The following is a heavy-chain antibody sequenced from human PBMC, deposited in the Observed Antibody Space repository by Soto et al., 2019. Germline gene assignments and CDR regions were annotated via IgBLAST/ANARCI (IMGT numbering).Heavy chain of an antibody. V-gene: IGHV1-18*01. CDR2: ISAYNGNT. Sequence: GASVKVSCKASGYTFTSYGISWVRQAPGQGLEWMGWISAYNGNTNYAQKLQGRVTMTTDTSTSTAYMELRSLRSDDTAVYYCASSPRGYCSSTSCRELGNYYGMDVWGQGTTVTVSS. D-gene: IGHD2-2*01. CDR1: GYTFTSYG. CDR3: ASSPRGYCSSTSCRELGNYYGMDV. J-gene: IGHJ6*02.